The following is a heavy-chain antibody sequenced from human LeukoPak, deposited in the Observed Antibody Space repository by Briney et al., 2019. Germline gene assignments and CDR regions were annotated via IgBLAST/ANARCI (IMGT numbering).Heavy chain of an antibody. D-gene: IGHD3-3*01. V-gene: IGHV1-2*02. Sequence: ASVKVSCKASGYTFTGYYMHWVRQAPGQGLEWMGWINPNSGGTNYAQKFQGRVTMTRDTSISTAYMELSRLRSDDTAVYYCARGHDYDFWSGYPPVDYWGQGTLVTVSS. CDR1: GYTFTGYY. CDR3: ARGHDYDFWSGYPPVDY. J-gene: IGHJ4*02. CDR2: INPNSGGT.